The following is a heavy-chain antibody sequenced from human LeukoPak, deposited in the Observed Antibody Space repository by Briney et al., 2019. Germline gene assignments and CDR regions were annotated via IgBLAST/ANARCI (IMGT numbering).Heavy chain of an antibody. D-gene: IGHD3-10*01. CDR1: GFTFSSYA. CDR3: AKDPGSMVRGVIISHFDY. J-gene: IGHJ4*02. CDR2: ISGSGGST. Sequence: GGSLRLSCAASGFTFSSYAMSWVRQAPGKGLEWVSAISGSGGSTYYADSVKGRFTISRDNSKNTLYLQMNSLRAEDTAVYYCAKDPGSMVRGVIISHFDYWGQGNLVTVSS. V-gene: IGHV3-23*01.